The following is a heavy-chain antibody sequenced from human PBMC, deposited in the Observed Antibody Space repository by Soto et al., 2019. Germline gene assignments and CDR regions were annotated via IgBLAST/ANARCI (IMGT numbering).Heavy chain of an antibody. V-gene: IGHV4-30-4*01. J-gene: IGHJ5*02. CDR3: ARDELLSRFDVYDSSAGWFDT. Sequence: PSETLSLTCTVSGGSISSGDYYCSWIRQPPGKGLEWIGYIYYSGSTYYNPSLKSRVTISVDTSKNQFSLKLISVTAADTAVYYCARDELLSRFDVYDSSAGWFDTWGPGTLVTVSS. CDR1: GGSISSGDYY. CDR2: IYYSGST. D-gene: IGHD3-22*01.